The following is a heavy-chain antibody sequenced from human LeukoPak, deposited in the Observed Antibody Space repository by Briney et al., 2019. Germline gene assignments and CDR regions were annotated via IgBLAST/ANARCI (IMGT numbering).Heavy chain of an antibody. D-gene: IGHD6-13*01. CDR2: ISSTSSSYI. J-gene: IGHJ4*02. Sequence: AGGSLRLSCAASGFTFLSYNMNWVRQAPGKGLEWVSSISSTSSSYIYYADSVEGRFTISRDNAKNSLYLQMNSLRAEDTAVYYCARVGYSSSWSPSDYWGQGALVTVSS. V-gene: IGHV3-21*01. CDR3: ARVGYSSSWSPSDY. CDR1: GFTFLSYN.